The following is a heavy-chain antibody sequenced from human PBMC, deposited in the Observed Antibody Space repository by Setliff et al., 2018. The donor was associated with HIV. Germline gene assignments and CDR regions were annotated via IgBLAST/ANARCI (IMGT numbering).Heavy chain of an antibody. D-gene: IGHD3-22*01. V-gene: IGHV1-2*02. J-gene: IGHJ4*02. CDR3: GRATEYYDTSGYPRRTLVDD. CDR1: GYTFIDYY. CDR2: INPKTGGT. Sequence: GASVKVSCKASGYTFIDYYIHWVRQAPGQGLEWMGWINPKTGGTSFAKKFQDRVTMSRDTSISTAYMQLSSLRSDDTAMYYCGRATEYYDTSGYPRRTLVDDWGQGDLVTVSS.